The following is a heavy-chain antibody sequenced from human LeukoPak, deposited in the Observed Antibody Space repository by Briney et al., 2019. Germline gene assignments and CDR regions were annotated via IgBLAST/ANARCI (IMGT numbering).Heavy chain of an antibody. J-gene: IGHJ4*02. CDR2: IYPGDSDT. D-gene: IGHD2-2*01. Sequence: GESLKISCKASGYSFTSSWIGWVRQMPGKGLERMGIIYPGDSDTKYSPSFQGQVTISADKSISTAYLQWSSLKASDTAMYYCARHRGSCSGTSCYIEYWGQGTLVTVSS. CDR1: GYSFTSSW. V-gene: IGHV5-51*01. CDR3: ARHRGSCSGTSCYIEY.